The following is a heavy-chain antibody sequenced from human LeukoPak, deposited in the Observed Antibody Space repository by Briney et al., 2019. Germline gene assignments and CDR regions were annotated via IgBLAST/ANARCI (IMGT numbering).Heavy chain of an antibody. J-gene: IGHJ4*02. D-gene: IGHD6-19*01. CDR1: GGSISSYY. V-gene: IGHV4-59*08. CDR2: IYYSGST. Sequence: SETLSLTCTVSGGSISSYYWSWIRQSPGKGLEWIGYIYYSGSTNYNPSLKSRVTISVDTSKNQFSLKLSSVTAADTAVYYCARHSSGLGWNYFDYWGQGTLVTVSS. CDR3: ARHSSGLGWNYFDY.